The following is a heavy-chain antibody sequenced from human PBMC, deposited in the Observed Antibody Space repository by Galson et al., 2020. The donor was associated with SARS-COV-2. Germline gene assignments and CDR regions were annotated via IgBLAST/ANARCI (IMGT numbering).Heavy chain of an antibody. V-gene: IGHV3-7*03. D-gene: IGHD6-13*01. CDR2: IKEDGSDK. CDR1: GFRFSSYW. Sequence: GGSLRLSCAASGFRFSSYWMSWVRQAPGKGLEWVANIKEDGSDKYYVDSVKGRFTISRDNAKNSLYLLMNSLRVEDTAVYYCARDSIAVDGNYYHSGLDVWGQGTTVTVS. CDR3: ARDSIAVDGNYYHSGLDV. J-gene: IGHJ6*02.